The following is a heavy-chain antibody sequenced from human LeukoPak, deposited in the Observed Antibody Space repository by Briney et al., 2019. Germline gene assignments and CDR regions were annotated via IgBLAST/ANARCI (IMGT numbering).Heavy chain of an antibody. Sequence: ASVKVSCKASGYTFTSYGISWVRQAPGQGLEWMGWISAYNGNTNYAQKFQGRVTITADESTSTAYMELSSLRSEDTAVYYCAREGGTNWGYWYFDLWGRGTLVTVSS. CDR2: ISAYNGNT. CDR3: AREGGTNWGYWYFDL. J-gene: IGHJ2*01. D-gene: IGHD7-27*01. V-gene: IGHV1-18*01. CDR1: GYTFTSYG.